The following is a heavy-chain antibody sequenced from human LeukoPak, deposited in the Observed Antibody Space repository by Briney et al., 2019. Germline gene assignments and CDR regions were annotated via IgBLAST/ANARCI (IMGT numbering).Heavy chain of an antibody. J-gene: IGHJ6*04. Sequence: PGGSLRLSCAASGFTFRNHGMHWVRRAPGKGLEWVAVIWYDGSNQYYADSVKGRYTISRDNSKNTLYLQMNSLRAEDTAVYYCARDISARRLDVWGKGTTVTVSS. CDR3: ARDISARRLDV. V-gene: IGHV3-33*01. D-gene: IGHD3-16*01. CDR2: IWYDGSNQ. CDR1: GFTFRNHG.